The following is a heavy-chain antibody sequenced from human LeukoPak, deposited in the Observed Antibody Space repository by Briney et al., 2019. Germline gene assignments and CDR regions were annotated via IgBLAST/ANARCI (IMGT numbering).Heavy chain of an antibody. V-gene: IGHV3-30*02. CDR3: AKAPVRGVISHLDY. Sequence: VGSLRLSCAASGFTLSSYGMHWVRQAPGKGLEWVAFIRYDGSNKYYADSMKGRFTISRDNSENTLWQQMTSLRAGDTAVYYCAKAPVRGVISHLDYWGQGTLVTVSS. D-gene: IGHD3-10*01. CDR2: IRYDGSNK. CDR1: GFTLSSYG. J-gene: IGHJ4*02.